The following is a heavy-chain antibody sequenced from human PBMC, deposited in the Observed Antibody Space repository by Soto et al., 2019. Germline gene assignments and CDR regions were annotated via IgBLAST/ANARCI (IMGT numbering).Heavy chain of an antibody. D-gene: IGHD3-3*01. CDR2: IYYSGST. V-gene: IGHV4-39*01. J-gene: IGHJ3*02. CDR1: GGSISGSSYY. CDR3: SSYYDFWSGYLRVFDI. Sequence: SETLSLTCTVSGGSISGSSYYWGWIRQPPGKGLEWIGSIYYSGSTYYNPSLKSRVTISVDTSKNQFSLKLSSVTAADTAVYYFSSYYDFWSGYLRVFDIWGKGTLVTVSS.